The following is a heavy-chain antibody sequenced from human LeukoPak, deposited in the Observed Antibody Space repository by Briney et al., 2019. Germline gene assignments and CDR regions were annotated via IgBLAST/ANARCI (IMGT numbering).Heavy chain of an antibody. CDR3: ARPSPYGDYGSPVY. CDR1: GYSISSGYY. J-gene: IGHJ4*02. D-gene: IGHD4-17*01. CDR2: IYYSGST. V-gene: IGHV4-38-2*01. Sequence: SETLSLTCAVSGYSISSGYYWGWIRQPPGKGLEWIGSIYYSGSTYYNPSLKSRVTISVDTSKNQFSLKLSSVTAADTAVYYCARPSPYGDYGSPVYWGQGTLVTVSS.